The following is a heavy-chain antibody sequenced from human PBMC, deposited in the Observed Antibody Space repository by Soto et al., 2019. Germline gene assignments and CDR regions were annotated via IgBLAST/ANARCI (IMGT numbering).Heavy chain of an antibody. D-gene: IGHD3-10*01. J-gene: IGHJ4*02. Sequence: SETLSLTCTVSGGSISRSSYYWGWIRQPPGKGLEWIVSIYFSGSTQYNPSLKSRVTISVDTSKNQFSLKLSSVTAADTAVYYCATLWFGEADYWGQGTLVTVSS. CDR1: GGSISRSSYY. CDR2: IYFSGST. V-gene: IGHV4-39*01. CDR3: ATLWFGEADY.